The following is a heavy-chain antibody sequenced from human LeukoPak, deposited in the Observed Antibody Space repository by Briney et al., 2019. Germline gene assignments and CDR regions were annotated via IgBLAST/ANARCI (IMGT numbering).Heavy chain of an antibody. Sequence: ASVKVSCKPSGYTFTDYYIHWVRQAPGQGLEWMGWINPNSGGTNYAQKFQGRVTMTRDTSISTAYMELSRLRSDDTAVYYCARDKHYYDSSGYYYDYWGQGTLVTVSS. V-gene: IGHV1-2*02. J-gene: IGHJ4*02. CDR3: ARDKHYYDSSGYYYDY. D-gene: IGHD3-22*01. CDR2: INPNSGGT. CDR1: GYTFTDYY.